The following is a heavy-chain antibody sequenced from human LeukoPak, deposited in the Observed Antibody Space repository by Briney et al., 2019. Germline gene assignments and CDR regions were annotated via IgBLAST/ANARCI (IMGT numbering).Heavy chain of an antibody. Sequence: PSQTLSLTCAVSGGSISSGGYSWSWIRQPPGKGLEWIGYIYHSWSTYYNPSLKSRVTISVDRSKNQFSLKLSSVTAADTAVYYCARGDMVGYCSGGSCSDTGNFRTFDYWGQGTLVTVSS. D-gene: IGHD2-15*01. J-gene: IGHJ4*02. CDR3: ARGDMVGYCSGGSCSDTGNFRTFDY. CDR2: IYHSWST. CDR1: GGSISSGGYS. V-gene: IGHV4-30-2*01.